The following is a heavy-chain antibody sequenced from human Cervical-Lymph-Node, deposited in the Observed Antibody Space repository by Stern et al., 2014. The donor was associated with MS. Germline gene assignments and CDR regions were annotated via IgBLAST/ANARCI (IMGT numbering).Heavy chain of an antibody. CDR1: GGTFSNYA. J-gene: IGHJ6*02. CDR3: ASPLTATSVPFGYYGMDV. CDR2: IGPLFGKP. V-gene: IGHV1-69*01. Sequence: VQLVQSGAEVKKPGSSVKVSCKASGGTFSNYATSWVRQAPGQGLEWMGGIGPLFGKPNSAQKFQGRVTITADESTSTAYMDLSSLRSEDTAVYYCASPLTATSVPFGYYGMDVWGQGTTVTVS. D-gene: IGHD4-17*01.